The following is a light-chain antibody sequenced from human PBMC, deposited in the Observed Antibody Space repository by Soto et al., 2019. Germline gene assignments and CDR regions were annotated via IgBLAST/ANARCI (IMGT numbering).Light chain of an antibody. J-gene: IGKJ4*01. CDR2: ATS. V-gene: IGKV1-27*01. CDR1: QGIATY. CDR3: QKYNSAPLT. Sequence: DVQMTQSPSSLSAFVGDRVTITCRASQGIATYLAWFQQKPGKVPKLLIYATSTLQSGVPSRFSGSGSGTDFTLTINSLQTEDVGTYYGQKYNSAPLTFGGGTKVEIK.